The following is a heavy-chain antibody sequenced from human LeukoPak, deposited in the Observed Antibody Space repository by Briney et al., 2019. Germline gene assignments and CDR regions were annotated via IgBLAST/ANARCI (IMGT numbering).Heavy chain of an antibody. V-gene: IGHV6-1*01. CDR1: GDSVSSNDAA. J-gene: IGHJ5*02. CDR2: TYYRSRWYY. D-gene: IGHD7-27*01. Sequence: PSQTLSLTCGISGDSVSSNDAAWNWIRQSSSRGLEWLGRTYYRSRWYYDYALSVQSRITINPDTSKNQFSLQLNSLPPDDTAVYYCARGWGLHHWGQGTLVTVSS. CDR3: ARGWGLHH.